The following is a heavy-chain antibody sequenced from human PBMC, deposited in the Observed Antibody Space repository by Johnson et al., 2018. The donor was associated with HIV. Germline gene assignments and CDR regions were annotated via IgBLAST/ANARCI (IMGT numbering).Heavy chain of an antibody. CDR1: GFPFSSYW. V-gene: IGHV3-74*02. CDR2: INNDGSST. Sequence: VQLVESGGGVVQPGRSLRLSCAASGFPFSSYWMHWVRQAPGKGLVWVSRINNDGSSTTYADSVKGRFTISRDNSKNTLYLQMNSLRAEDTAVYYCAKGGFCSGGSCYFLGRELDAFDIWGQGTMVTVSS. CDR3: AKGGFCSGGSCYFLGRELDAFDI. D-gene: IGHD2-15*01. J-gene: IGHJ3*02.